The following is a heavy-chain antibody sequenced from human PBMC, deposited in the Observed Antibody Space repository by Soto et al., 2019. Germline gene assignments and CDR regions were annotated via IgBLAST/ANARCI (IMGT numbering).Heavy chain of an antibody. D-gene: IGHD2-15*01. CDR1: GFTVSSKY. V-gene: IGHV3-66*01. CDR2: INRGGSI. J-gene: IGHJ6*04. Sequence: EVQLAESGGGLVQHGGSLRLSCAPSGFTVSSKYMSWVRQAPGKGMEWVSLINRGGSISYAHSVKGRLSITRDNSDNTQSVAMRDLGVEETGGYYCTWGDVQCSSSTCYGIPDDDWGRGATVSVSS. CDR3: TWGDVQCSSSTCYGIPDDD.